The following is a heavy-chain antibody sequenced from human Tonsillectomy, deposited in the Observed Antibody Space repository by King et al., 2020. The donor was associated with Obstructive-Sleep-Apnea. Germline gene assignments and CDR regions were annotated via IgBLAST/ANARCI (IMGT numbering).Heavy chain of an antibody. V-gene: IGHV3-30*04. J-gene: IGHJ3*02. CDR3: AREMVRGLIIPYDAFDI. Sequence: VQLVESGGGVVQPGRSLRLSCAASGFTFSSYAMYWVRQAPGKGLEWVAAISYDGSNKYYADSVKGRFTVSRDNSKNTLHLQMNSPRAEDTAVYYCAREMVRGLIIPYDAFDIWGQGTMVTVSS. CDR1: GFTFSSYA. D-gene: IGHD3-10*01. CDR2: ISYDGSNK.